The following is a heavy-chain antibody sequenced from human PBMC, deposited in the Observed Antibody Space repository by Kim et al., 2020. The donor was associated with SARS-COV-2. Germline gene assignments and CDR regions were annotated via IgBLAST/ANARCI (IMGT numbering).Heavy chain of an antibody. CDR2: IYPGDSDT. CDR3: ARAGAPSIAVAGFVDY. D-gene: IGHD6-13*01. CDR1: GYSFTSYW. J-gene: IGHJ4*02. V-gene: IGHV5-51*01. Sequence: GEFLKISCKGSGYSFTSYWIGWVRQMPGKGLEWMGIIYPGDSDTRYSPSFQGQVTISADKSISTAYLQWSSLKASDTAMYYCARAGAPSIAVAGFVDYWGQRTLVTVSS.